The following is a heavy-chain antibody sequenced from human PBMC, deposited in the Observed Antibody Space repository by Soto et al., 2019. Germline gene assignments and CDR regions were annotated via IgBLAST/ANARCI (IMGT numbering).Heavy chain of an antibody. V-gene: IGHV3-23*01. CDR3: AKRYSSSWSPHAFDI. J-gene: IGHJ3*02. CDR2: ISGSGGST. D-gene: IGHD6-13*01. Sequence: GGSLRLSCAASGFTFTSYAMSWVRQAPGRGLEWVSAISGSGGSTYYADSVKGRFTISRDNSKNTLYLQMNSLRAEDTAVYYCAKRYSSSWSPHAFDIWGQGTMVTVSS. CDR1: GFTFTSYA.